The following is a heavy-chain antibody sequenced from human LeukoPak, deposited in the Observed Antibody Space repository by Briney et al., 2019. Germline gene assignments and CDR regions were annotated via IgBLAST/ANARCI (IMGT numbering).Heavy chain of an antibody. Sequence: GGSLRLSCAASGFTFSSYAMSWVRQAPGKGLEWVSAISGSGGSTYYADSVKGRFTISRDNSKNTLYLQMNSLRAEDTAVYYCARSVRNWYYDTWFDTWGQGTLVTVSS. V-gene: IGHV3-23*01. CDR2: ISGSGGST. CDR3: ARSVRNWYYDTWFDT. D-gene: IGHD3-3*01. J-gene: IGHJ5*02. CDR1: GFTFSSYA.